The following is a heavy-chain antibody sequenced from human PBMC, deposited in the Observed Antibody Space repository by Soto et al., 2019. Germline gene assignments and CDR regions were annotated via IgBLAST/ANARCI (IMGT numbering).Heavy chain of an antibody. CDR1: GGSISSSNW. CDR3: ASLGGQIDY. V-gene: IGHV4-4*02. CDR2: IYHSGST. J-gene: IGHJ4*02. Sequence: QVQLQESGPGLVKPSGTLSLTCAVSGGSISSSNWWSWVRQPPGKGLEWIGEIYHSGSTNYNPSLKRRLPRSGDKSMTQSSLQLSSVTAADTAVYYRASLGGQIDYWGQGTLVTVSS. D-gene: IGHD2-15*01.